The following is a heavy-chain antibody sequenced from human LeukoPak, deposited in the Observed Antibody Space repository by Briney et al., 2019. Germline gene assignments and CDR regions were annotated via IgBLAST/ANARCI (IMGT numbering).Heavy chain of an antibody. CDR3: ARSGSYFRVWFDP. D-gene: IGHD1-26*01. V-gene: IGHV1-2*02. CDR1: GYTFTGYY. CDR2: INPNSGGT. Sequence: ASVKVSCKASGYTFTGYYMHWVRQAPGQGLEWMGWINPNSGGTDYAQKFQGRVTMTRDTSISTAYMELSRLRSDDTAVYYCARSGSYFRVWFDPWGQGTLVTVSS. J-gene: IGHJ5*02.